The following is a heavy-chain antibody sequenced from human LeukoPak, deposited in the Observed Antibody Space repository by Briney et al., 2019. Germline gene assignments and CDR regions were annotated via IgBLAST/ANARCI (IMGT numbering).Heavy chain of an antibody. CDR1: GYTFTSYD. CDR2: MNPNSGNT. CDR3: ARGVGYCSGGSCYYTTVYNWFDP. D-gene: IGHD2-15*01. V-gene: IGHV1-8*01. J-gene: IGHJ5*02. Sequence: ASVKVSCKASGYTFTSYDINWVRQATGQGLEWMGWMNPNSGNTGYAQKFQGRVTMTRNTSISTAYVELSSLRSEDTAVYYCARGVGYCSGGSCYYTTVYNWFDPWGQGTLVTVSS.